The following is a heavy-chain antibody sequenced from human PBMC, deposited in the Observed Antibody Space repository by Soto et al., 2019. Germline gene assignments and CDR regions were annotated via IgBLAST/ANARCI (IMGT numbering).Heavy chain of an antibody. J-gene: IGHJ5*02. V-gene: IGHV3-48*02. D-gene: IGHD2-15*01. CDR2: INGSSSTM. CDR3: ARGDRFRCSGDRCFSDGLFLS. CDR1: GFTFGIYS. Sequence: EVQLVESGGGLVQRGGSLRLSCAASGFTFGIYSMNWVRQAPGKGLEWISYINGSSSTMYYADSVKGRFIISRDNADNSLYRQMNSLRDADTAVYYCARGDRFRCSGDRCFSDGLFLSWGQGTLVTVSS.